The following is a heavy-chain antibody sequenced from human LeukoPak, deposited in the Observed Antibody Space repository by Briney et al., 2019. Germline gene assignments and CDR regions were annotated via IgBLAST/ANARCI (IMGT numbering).Heavy chain of an antibody. D-gene: IGHD4-17*01. J-gene: IGHJ4*02. V-gene: IGHV5-51*01. Sequence: GESLKISCEGSGYSFTSYWIGWVRQMPGKGLEWMGIIYPGDSDTRYSPSFQGQVTISADKSISTAYLQWSSLKASDTAMYYCARHSNDYGDSYYFDYWGQGTLVTVSS. CDR1: GYSFTSYW. CDR2: IYPGDSDT. CDR3: ARHSNDYGDSYYFDY.